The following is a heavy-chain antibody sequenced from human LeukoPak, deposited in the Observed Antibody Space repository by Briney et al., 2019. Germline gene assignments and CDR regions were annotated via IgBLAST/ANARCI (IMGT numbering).Heavy chain of an antibody. CDR1: GGTFSNYA. CDR3: ARGGTAYCGGDCLEYFQH. CDR2: IIPILGIA. V-gene: IGHV1-69*04. J-gene: IGHJ1*01. Sequence: SVKVSCKACGGTFSNYAISWVRQAPGQGLEWMGRIIPILGIANYAQKFQGRVTITADKSTSTAYMELSSLRSEDTAVYYCARGGTAYCGGDCLEYFQHWGQGTLVTVSS. D-gene: IGHD2-21*02.